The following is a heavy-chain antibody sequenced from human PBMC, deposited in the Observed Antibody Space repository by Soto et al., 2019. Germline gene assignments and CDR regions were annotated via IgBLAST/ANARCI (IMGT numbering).Heavy chain of an antibody. Sequence: PSETLSLTCAVSGGSISSSNWWSWVRQPPGKGLEWIGEIYHSGSTNYNPSLKSRVTISVDKSKNQFSLKLSSVTAADTAVYYCASAIVVVPAAPNRYYYYGMDVWGQGTTGAV. CDR1: GGSISSSNW. J-gene: IGHJ6*02. V-gene: IGHV4-4*02. CDR2: IYHSGST. D-gene: IGHD2-2*01. CDR3: ASAIVVVPAAPNRYYYYGMDV.